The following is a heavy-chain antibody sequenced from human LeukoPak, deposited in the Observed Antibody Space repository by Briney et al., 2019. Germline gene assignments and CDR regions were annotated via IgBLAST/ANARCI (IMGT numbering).Heavy chain of an antibody. V-gene: IGHV3-23*01. Sequence: PGGSLRLSCAASGFTVSSNYMSWVRQAPGKGLEWVSAISGSGGSTYYADSVKGRFTISRDNSKNTLYLQMNSLRAEDTAVYYCAKLFGYYFDYWGQGTLVTVSS. CDR1: GFTVSSNY. CDR3: AKLFGYYFDY. CDR2: ISGSGGST. D-gene: IGHD2-21*01. J-gene: IGHJ4*02.